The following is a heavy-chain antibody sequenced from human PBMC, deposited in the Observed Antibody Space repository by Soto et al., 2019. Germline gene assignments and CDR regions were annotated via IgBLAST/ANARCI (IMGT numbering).Heavy chain of an antibody. D-gene: IGHD2-15*01. CDR1: GFTFSSYA. CDR3: VKDDRILGLWYFDL. CDR2: MSFSDGGT. J-gene: IGHJ2*01. V-gene: IGHV3-23*01. Sequence: EEQLLESGGGLIQPGGSLRLACAASGFTFSSYAMTWVRQAPGKGLEGVSSMSFSDGGTYYADSVKGRLTISRDNSKNTLFLQMNSLRVEDTAVYYFVKDDRILGLWYFDLWGRGTLVTVSS.